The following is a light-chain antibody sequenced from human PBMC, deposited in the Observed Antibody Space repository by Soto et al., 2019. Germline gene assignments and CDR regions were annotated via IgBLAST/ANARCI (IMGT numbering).Light chain of an antibody. V-gene: IGKV1-5*03. Sequence: DIQMTQSPSTLSASVGDGVTITCRASQSIGSWLAWYQQKPGKAPKLMIYKATNLQSGVRSRFSGSGSWTDFSLTISSLQLGDSASYFCQQYNDFQYTFGLGTKLEI. J-gene: IGKJ2*01. CDR1: QSIGSW. CDR2: KAT. CDR3: QQYNDFQYT.